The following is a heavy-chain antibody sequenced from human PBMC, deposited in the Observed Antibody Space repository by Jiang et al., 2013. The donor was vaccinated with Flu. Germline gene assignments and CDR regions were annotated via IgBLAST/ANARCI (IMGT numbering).Heavy chain of an antibody. CDR3: TRDPGYCSSNSCYMQGFDY. Sequence: VQLLESGGGLVKPGRSLRLSCTASGYTFGDYAMSWFRQAPGRGLEWVGLIKRKAYGGTTKYAASVEGRFSISRDDSKSVAYLHMGSLKAEDTAIYFCTRDPGYCSSNSCYMQGFDYWGQGTLVTVSS. CDR2: IKRKAYGGTT. CDR1: GYTFGDYA. V-gene: IGHV3-49*05. J-gene: IGHJ4*02. D-gene: IGHD2-2*02.